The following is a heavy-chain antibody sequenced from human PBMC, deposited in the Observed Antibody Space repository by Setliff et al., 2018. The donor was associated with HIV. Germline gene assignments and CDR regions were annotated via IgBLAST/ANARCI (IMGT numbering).Heavy chain of an antibody. CDR1: SGSVNNY. D-gene: IGHD1-1*01. CDR3: ARDLRGTQSSDY. V-gene: IGHV4-4*07. J-gene: IGHJ4*02. CDR2: IYSSGNT. Sequence: SETLSLTCNVSSGSVNNYWSWIRQPAGEGLEWIGRIYSSGNTNYNPSLESRVTISVDTSKNQFSLKLRSVTAADTAVYYCARDLRGTQSSDYWGQGTLVTVSS.